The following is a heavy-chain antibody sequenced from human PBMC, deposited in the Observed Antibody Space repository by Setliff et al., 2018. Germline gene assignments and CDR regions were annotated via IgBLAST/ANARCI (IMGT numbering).Heavy chain of an antibody. CDR1: GGSISSYY. D-gene: IGHD6-19*01. CDR2: NYIGGSA. CDR3: AREQWLDPPGYYYMDV. J-gene: IGHJ6*03. V-gene: IGHV4-4*07. Sequence: PSETLSLTCTVSGGSISSYYWSWIRQPAGKGLEWIGHNYIGGSANYNPSLKSRVTISIDTSKNQFSLKLNSVTAADMAVYYCAREQWLDPPGYYYMDVWAKGTTVTVSS.